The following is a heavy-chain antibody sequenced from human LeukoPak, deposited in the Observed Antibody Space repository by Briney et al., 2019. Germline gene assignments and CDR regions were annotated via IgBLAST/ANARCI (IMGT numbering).Heavy chain of an antibody. V-gene: IGHV1-2*06. CDR2: INPNSGGT. CDR3: ARGYHDSSANGYFQH. D-gene: IGHD3-22*01. CDR1: GYTFTGYY. Sequence: GASVKVSCKASGYTFTGYYMHWVRQAPGQGLEWMGRINPNSGGTNYAQKFQGRVTMTRDTSISTAYMELSRLRSDDTAVYYCARGYHDSSANGYFQHWGQGTLVTVSS. J-gene: IGHJ1*01.